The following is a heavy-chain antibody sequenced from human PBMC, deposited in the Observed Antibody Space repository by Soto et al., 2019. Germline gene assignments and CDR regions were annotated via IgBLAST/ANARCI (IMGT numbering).Heavy chain of an antibody. Sequence: QVQLVQSGGEVKNPGASVKVSCKTSGYTFTTYGISWVRQAPGQGLVWVGWISAYSGKPHYVQKFHGKVTMTTYTPTITAYLELRSLRADDTAVYYCARDPCLGDHQYWGQGTLVTVSS. CDR2: ISAYSGKP. D-gene: IGHD3-16*01. CDR3: ARDPCLGDHQY. V-gene: IGHV1-18*01. CDR1: GYTFTTYG. J-gene: IGHJ4*02.